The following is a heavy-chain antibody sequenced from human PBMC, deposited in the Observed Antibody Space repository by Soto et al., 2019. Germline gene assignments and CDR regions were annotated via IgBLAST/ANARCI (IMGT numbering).Heavy chain of an antibody. D-gene: IGHD6-19*01. CDR1: GGSISTSFFY. Sequence: SETLSLTCTASGGSISTSFFYWGWIRQPPGKGLEWIGSIYYSGRTYYIPSLKSRVTISVDTPKNQFSLKLSSVTAADTAVYYCARVVAGSGWYYFDHWGQGTLVTVS. V-gene: IGHV4-39*01. J-gene: IGHJ4*02. CDR2: IYYSGRT. CDR3: ARVVAGSGWYYFDH.